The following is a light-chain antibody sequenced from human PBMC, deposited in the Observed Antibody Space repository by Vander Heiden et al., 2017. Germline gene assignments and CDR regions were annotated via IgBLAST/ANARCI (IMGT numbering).Light chain of an antibody. CDR2: GNS. V-gene: IGLV1-40*01. CDR1: SSNIGAGYD. Sequence: QSVPTPPPPVSGAPGPRVPIYCTGSSSNIGAGYDVHWYQQLPGTAPKLLIYGNSNRPSGVPDRFSGSKSGTSASLAITGLQAEDEADYYCQSYDSSLSGSGVFGTGTKVTVL. CDR3: QSYDSSLSGSGV. J-gene: IGLJ1*01.